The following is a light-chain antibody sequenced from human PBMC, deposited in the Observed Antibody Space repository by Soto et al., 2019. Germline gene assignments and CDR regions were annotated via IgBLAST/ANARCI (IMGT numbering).Light chain of an antibody. J-gene: IGLJ1*01. Sequence: QSVLTQPRSVSGSPGQSVTISCTGTSSDVGGYNYVSWYQQHPGKAPKLMIYDVSQRPSGVPDRFSGSKSGNTASLTISGLQAEDEADYFCFSFTTSSTHVFGTGTKVTVL. CDR3: FSFTTSSTHV. CDR1: SSDVGGYNY. V-gene: IGLV2-11*01. CDR2: DVS.